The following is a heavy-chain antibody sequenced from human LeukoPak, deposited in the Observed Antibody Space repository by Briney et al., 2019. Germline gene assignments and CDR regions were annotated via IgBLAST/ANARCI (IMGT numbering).Heavy chain of an antibody. Sequence: GGSLRLSCAASGFIFSSYNMNWVRQAPGKGLEWVSSIDTSSSYIFYADSVKGRFTISRDNAKNTLYLQMNSLRAEDTAVYYCAKDLYYGSGSYSFLDYWGQGTLVTVSS. D-gene: IGHD3-10*01. CDR3: AKDLYYGSGSYSFLDY. J-gene: IGHJ4*02. CDR1: GFIFSSYN. V-gene: IGHV3-21*01. CDR2: IDTSSSYI.